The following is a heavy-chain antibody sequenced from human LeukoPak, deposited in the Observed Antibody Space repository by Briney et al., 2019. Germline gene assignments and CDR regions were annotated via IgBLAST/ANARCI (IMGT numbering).Heavy chain of an antibody. CDR2: IYYSGST. V-gene: IGHV4-39*07. J-gene: IGHJ4*02. D-gene: IGHD2-2*01. CDR1: GGSISSSSYY. CDR3: ARETGPIYCSSTSCYDMGGGLHDY. Sequence: SETLSLTCTVSGGSISSSSYYWGWIHQPPGKGLEWIGSIYYSGSTYYNPSLKSRVTISVDTSKNQFSLKLSSVTAADTAVYYCARETGPIYCSSTSCYDMGGGLHDYWGQGTLVTVSS.